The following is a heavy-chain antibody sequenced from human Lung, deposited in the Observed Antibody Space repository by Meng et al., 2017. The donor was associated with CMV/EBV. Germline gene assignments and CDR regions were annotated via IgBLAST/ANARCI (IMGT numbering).Heavy chain of an antibody. D-gene: IGHD6-19*01. CDR1: GFNFGDYG. CDR3: ARGGPVAGKNWFDR. V-gene: IGHV3-23*01. CDR2: ISGSGGST. J-gene: IGHJ5*02. Sequence: ESXKISXTGSGFNFGDYGMSWVRQAPGKGLEWASSISGSGGSTYSADSVQGRFTISRDNSKNTLYLQMSALRDEDTALYYCARGGPVAGKNWFDRWGQGTLVTVSS.